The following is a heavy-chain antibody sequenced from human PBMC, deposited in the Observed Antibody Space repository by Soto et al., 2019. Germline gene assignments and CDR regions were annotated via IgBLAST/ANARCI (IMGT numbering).Heavy chain of an antibody. CDR1: GGSISSYY. CDR3: ARTYGFDAFDI. CDR2: IYYSGST. Sequence: ETLSLTCTVSGGSISSYYWSWIRQPPGKGLEWIGYIYYSGSTNYNPSLKSRVTISVDTSKNQFSLKLSSVTAADTAVYYCARTYGFDAFDIWGQGTMVTVSS. D-gene: IGHD4-17*01. J-gene: IGHJ3*02. V-gene: IGHV4-59*01.